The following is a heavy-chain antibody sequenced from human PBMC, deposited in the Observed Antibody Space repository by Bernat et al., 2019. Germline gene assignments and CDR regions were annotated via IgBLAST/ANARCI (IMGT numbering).Heavy chain of an antibody. CDR1: GFTFITYA. Sequence: EVQLLESGGGLVQPGGSLRLSCAASGFTFITYAITWVRQAPGKGLEWVSVISGSGATTYYADSVKGRFTISRDNSKNTLYLQMNSLRAEDTAVYYCAKKYCSSITCYHDYWGQGTLVTVSS. J-gene: IGHJ4*02. CDR2: ISGSGATT. CDR3: AKKYCSSITCYHDY. D-gene: IGHD2/OR15-2a*01. V-gene: IGHV3-23*01.